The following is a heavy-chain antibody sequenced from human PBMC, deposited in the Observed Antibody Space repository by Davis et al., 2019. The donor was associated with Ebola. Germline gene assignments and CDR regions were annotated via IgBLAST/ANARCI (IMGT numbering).Heavy chain of an antibody. CDR2: ISWNSGSI. D-gene: IGHD2-2*01. CDR3: ARAGRYCNSTSCYLAV. Sequence: PGGSLRLSCAASGFTFDDYAMYWVRQAPGKGLEWVSGISWNSGSIGYADSVKGRFTISRDNAKNSLYLQMNSLRAEDTAVYYCARAGRYCNSTSCYLAVWGQGTLVTVSS. V-gene: IGHV3-9*01. CDR1: GFTFDDYA. J-gene: IGHJ4*02.